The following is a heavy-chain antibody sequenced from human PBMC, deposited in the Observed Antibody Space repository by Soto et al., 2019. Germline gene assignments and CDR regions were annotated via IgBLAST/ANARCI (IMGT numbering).Heavy chain of an antibody. J-gene: IGHJ4*02. CDR1: GYSFTSYW. CDR2: SYPGDSDT. V-gene: IGHV5-51*01. D-gene: IGHD3-16*02. Sequence: GESLKISCKASGYSFTSYWIGWVRQMPGKCLEWMGISYPGDSDTRYSPSFQGQVTISADKSISTAYLQWSSLKASDTAMYYCARLQSPDYDYVWGSCRYHQYFDYWGQGTLVTVSS. CDR3: ARLQSPDYDYVWGSCRYHQYFDY.